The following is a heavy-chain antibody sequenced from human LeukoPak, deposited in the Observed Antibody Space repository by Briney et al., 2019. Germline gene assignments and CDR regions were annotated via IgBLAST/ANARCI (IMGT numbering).Heavy chain of an antibody. J-gene: IGHJ3*02. CDR3: ARDQYYYGSGSYYKSPPDAFDI. D-gene: IGHD3-10*01. Sequence: GGSLRLSCAASGFTFSSYAMHWVRQAPGKGLEWVAVISYDGSNKYYADSVKGRFTISRDNSKNTLYLQMNSLRAEDTAVYYCARDQYYYGSGSYYKSPPDAFDIWGQGTMVTVSS. CDR1: GFTFSSYA. CDR2: ISYDGSNK. V-gene: IGHV3-30-3*01.